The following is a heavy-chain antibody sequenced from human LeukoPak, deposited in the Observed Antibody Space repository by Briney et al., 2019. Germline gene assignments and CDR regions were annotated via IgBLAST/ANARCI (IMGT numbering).Heavy chain of an antibody. V-gene: IGHV4-4*07. D-gene: IGHD3-10*01. J-gene: IGHJ5*02. CDR3: ARSPHIWFAERGWFDP. Sequence: PSETLSLTCTVSGGSISSYHWSWIRQPAGKGLEWIGRIYTSGSTNYNPSLKSRVTMSVDTSKNQFSLKLSSVTAADTAVYFCARSPHIWFAERGWFDPWGQGTLVTVSS. CDR1: GGSISSYH. CDR2: IYTSGST.